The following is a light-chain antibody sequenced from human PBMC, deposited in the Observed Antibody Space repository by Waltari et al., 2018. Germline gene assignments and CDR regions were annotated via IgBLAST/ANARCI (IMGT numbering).Light chain of an antibody. J-gene: IGKJ4*01. V-gene: IGKV3-15*01. Sequence: EVVMTQSPATLSLSPGETATLSGRASRSVNDNLAWYQQKRGQAPRLLIYGASTRASGIPVRFSGLGSGTEFTLTISSLLPEDFAVYYCQQYNNWPPLTFGEGTIVEMK. CDR3: QQYNNWPPLT. CDR1: RSVNDN. CDR2: GAS.